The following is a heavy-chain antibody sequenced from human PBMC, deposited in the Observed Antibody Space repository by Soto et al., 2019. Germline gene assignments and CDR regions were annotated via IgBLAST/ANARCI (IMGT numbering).Heavy chain of an antibody. Sequence: PWESLKISCKGSGYSFATDWITWLRQMPGKGLEWMGSIHPGESDTRYSPSFQGQVTISADRSITTAYLQWSSLKASDTAMYYCARHEATYYNFYGMDVWGQGTTVTVSS. CDR1: GYSFATDW. CDR2: IHPGESDT. CDR3: ARHEATYYNFYGMDV. V-gene: IGHV5-51*01. J-gene: IGHJ6*02.